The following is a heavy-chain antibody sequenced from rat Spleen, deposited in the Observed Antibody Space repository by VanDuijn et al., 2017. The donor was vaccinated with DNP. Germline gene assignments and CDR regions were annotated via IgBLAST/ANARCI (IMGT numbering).Heavy chain of an antibody. J-gene: IGHJ2*01. V-gene: IGHV5-31*01. CDR2: ITSGGGTT. D-gene: IGHD5-1*01. CDR3: TKLGDY. Sequence: EVQLVESGGDLVQPGRSLKLSCVASGFTFNYYWMTWIRHVPGKGLEWVASITSGGGTTNYRDSVKGRFTISRDDAKSSLYLQMDSLRSEDTATYYCTKLGDYWGQGVMVTVSS. CDR1: GFTFNYYW.